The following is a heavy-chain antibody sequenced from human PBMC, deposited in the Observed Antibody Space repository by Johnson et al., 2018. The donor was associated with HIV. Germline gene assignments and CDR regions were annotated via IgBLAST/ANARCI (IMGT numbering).Heavy chain of an antibody. CDR2: ISGSGGST. CDR3: ARGRGYSMVLWNLSEVAFEI. V-gene: IGHV3-23*04. D-gene: IGHD6-13*01. CDR1: GFTFSSYA. Sequence: VESGGGLVQPGGSLRLSCAASGFTFSSYAMSWVRQAPGKGLEWVSAISGSGGSTYYADSVKGRFTISRDNYKNTLYLQSNSLRAEDTAVYYCARGRGYSMVLWNLSEVAFEIWGHGPMVTVSS. J-gene: IGHJ3*02.